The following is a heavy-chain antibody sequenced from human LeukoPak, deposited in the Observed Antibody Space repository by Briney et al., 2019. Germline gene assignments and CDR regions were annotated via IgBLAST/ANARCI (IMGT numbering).Heavy chain of an antibody. CDR2: IIPIFGTA. CDR1: GGTFISYA. J-gene: IGHJ4*02. CDR3: ARGRTRYYDSSGYYFLVY. D-gene: IGHD3-22*01. Sequence: GASVKVSCKASGGTFISYAISWVRQAPGQGLEWMGGIIPIFGTANYAQKFQGRVTITADESTSTAYMELSSLRSEDTAVYYCARGRTRYYDSSGYYFLVYWGQGTLVTVSS. V-gene: IGHV1-69*13.